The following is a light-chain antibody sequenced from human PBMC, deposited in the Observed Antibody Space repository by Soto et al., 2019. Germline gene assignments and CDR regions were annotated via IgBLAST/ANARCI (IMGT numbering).Light chain of an antibody. CDR2: GAS. CDR3: QQYGSSPTT. Sequence: EIVFTQSPGTLSLSPGERATLSCRASQSVFNNHIGWYQQKPGQAPRRLIFGASFRATGIPDRFSGSGSGTDFTLTISRLEPEDFAVYYCQQYGSSPTTFGQGTRLEIK. CDR1: QSVFNNH. J-gene: IGKJ5*01. V-gene: IGKV3-20*01.